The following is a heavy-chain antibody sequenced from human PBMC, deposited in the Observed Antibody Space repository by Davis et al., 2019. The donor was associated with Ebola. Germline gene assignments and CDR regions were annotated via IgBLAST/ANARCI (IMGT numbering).Heavy chain of an antibody. CDR2: IYSSGST. J-gene: IGHJ6*02. V-gene: IGHV4-4*07. CDR3: AREKAYYNNGLDV. CDR1: GGSISNDY. Sequence: PSETLSLTCTVSGGSISNDYWSWIRQPAGKGLEWIGRIYSSGSTNYNPSLKSRVTMSVDTSRNQLSLKLTSVTAADTAVYYCAREKAYYNNGLDVWGQGTTVTVSS.